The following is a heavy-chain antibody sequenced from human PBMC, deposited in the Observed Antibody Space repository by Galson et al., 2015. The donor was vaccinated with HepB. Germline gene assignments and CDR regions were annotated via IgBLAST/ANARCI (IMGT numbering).Heavy chain of an antibody. V-gene: IGHV4-30-4*01. J-gene: IGHJ4*02. CDR2: IYYSGST. D-gene: IGHD3-10*01. CDR3: AREPDYYGSGSYPY. CDR1: GGSISSGGYY. Sequence: TLSLTCAVSGGSISSGGYYWSWIRQPPGKGLEWIGYIYYSGSTYYNPSLKSRVTISVDTSKNQFSLKLSSVTAADTAVYYCAREPDYYGSGSYPYWGQGTLVTVSS.